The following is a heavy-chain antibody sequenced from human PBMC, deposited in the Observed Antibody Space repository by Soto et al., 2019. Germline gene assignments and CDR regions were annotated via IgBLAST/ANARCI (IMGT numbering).Heavy chain of an antibody. Sequence: AGGSLRLSCAVSGFTFNDYAMHWVRQAPGQGLEWVSGISWNRGAIGYADSVKGRFTISRNNAENSLHLQMNSLRTEDTALYYCARGLGSSSVWAFDIWGQGTMVTVSS. CDR1: GFTFNDYA. CDR3: ARGLGSSSVWAFDI. D-gene: IGHD3-10*01. CDR2: ISWNRGAI. V-gene: IGHV3-9*01. J-gene: IGHJ3*02.